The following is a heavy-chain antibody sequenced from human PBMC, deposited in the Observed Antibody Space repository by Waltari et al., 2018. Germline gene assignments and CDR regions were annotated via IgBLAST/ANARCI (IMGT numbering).Heavy chain of an antibody. CDR1: GYSISSGYY. Sequence: QVQLQESGPGLVKPSETLSLTCTVSGYSISSGYYWGWIRQPPGKGLEWIGSIYHSGSTYYNPSLKSRVTISVDTSKNQFSLKLSSVTAADTAVYYCASLTTYSDSDYWGQGTLVTVSS. CDR3: ASLTTYSDSDY. D-gene: IGHD2-15*01. J-gene: IGHJ4*02. V-gene: IGHV4-38-2*02. CDR2: IYHSGST.